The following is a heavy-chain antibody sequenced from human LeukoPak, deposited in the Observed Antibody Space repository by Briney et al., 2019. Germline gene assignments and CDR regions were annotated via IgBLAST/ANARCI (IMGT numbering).Heavy chain of an antibody. V-gene: IGHV1-8*01. Sequence: ASVKVSCKASGYTFTSYDINWVRQATGQGLEWMGWMNPNSGNTGYAQKFQGRVTMTRNTSISTAYMELSSLRSEDTAVYYCARLRCTNGVCTVYGMDVWGQGTTVTVSS. CDR3: ARLRCTNGVCTVYGMDV. CDR2: MNPNSGNT. CDR1: GYTFTSYD. D-gene: IGHD2-8*01. J-gene: IGHJ6*02.